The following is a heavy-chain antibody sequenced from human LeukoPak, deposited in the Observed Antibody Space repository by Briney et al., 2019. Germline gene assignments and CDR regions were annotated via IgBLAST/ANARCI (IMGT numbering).Heavy chain of an antibody. D-gene: IGHD1-26*01. Sequence: ASVTVSCKASGYTFTGYYMHWGRQAPGQGLEWMGWINPNSGGTNYAQKFQGRVTMTRDTSSSTAYMELSRLRSDDTAVYYCAREKVGARPEYYYYYYMDVWGKGTTVTISS. CDR3: AREKVGARPEYYYYYYMDV. CDR2: INPNSGGT. CDR1: GYTFTGYY. J-gene: IGHJ6*03. V-gene: IGHV1-2*02.